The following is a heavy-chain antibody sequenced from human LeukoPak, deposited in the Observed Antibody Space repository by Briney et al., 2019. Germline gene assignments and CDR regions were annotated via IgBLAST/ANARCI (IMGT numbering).Heavy chain of an antibody. CDR2: IYSSGSK. V-gene: IGHV3-66*01. J-gene: IGHJ4*02. CDR1: GLTVSTDY. CDR3: ARDARGSGTYTFDY. Sequence: GGSLRLSCAASGLTVSTDYMSWVRQAPGKGLGWVSVIYSSGSKYYADSVKGRFTISRDNSKNTIYLQMNSLRVEDTAVYYCARDARGSGTYTFDYWGQGTLVTVSS. D-gene: IGHD3-10*01.